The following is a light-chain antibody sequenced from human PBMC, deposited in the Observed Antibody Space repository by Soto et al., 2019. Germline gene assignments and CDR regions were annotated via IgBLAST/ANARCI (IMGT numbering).Light chain of an antibody. CDR2: GVN. Sequence: QSALTQPASVSGSPGQSITVSCTGSSSDFGDDKYVSWYQQQPGKGPNLLIYGVNSRPSGISNRFSGSKSGNTASLTISGLQVADAAEYFCGSFTTSRIWVFGGGTKVTVL. V-gene: IGLV2-14*01. CDR3: GSFTTSRIWV. CDR1: SSDFGDDKY. J-gene: IGLJ3*02.